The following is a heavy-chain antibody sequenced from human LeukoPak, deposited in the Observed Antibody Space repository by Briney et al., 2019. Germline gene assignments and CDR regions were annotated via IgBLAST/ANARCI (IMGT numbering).Heavy chain of an antibody. CDR2: VSHFGST. V-gene: IGHV4-34*01. CDR3: ARRKGDRDRFPYYYYMDV. D-gene: IGHD2-21*02. Sequence: PSETLSLTCNVSGYSINTGYSWTWIRQPPGKGLEWIGEVSHFGSTKYIPSLESRVSLSLDTSKNQFSLELSSVTAADTAIYYCARRKGDRDRFPYYYYMDVWGKGTTVTISS. CDR1: GYSINTGYS. J-gene: IGHJ6*03.